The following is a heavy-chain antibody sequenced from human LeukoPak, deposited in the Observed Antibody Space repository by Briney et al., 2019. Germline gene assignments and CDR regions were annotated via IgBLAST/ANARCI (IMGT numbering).Heavy chain of an antibody. D-gene: IGHD3-22*01. CDR3: ARDPNYDSSGYYFD. CDR2: IIPILGIA. Sequence: SVKVSCKASGGTFSSYTISWVRQAPGQGREWMGRIIPILGIANYAQKFQGRVTITADKSTSTAYMELSSLRSEDTAVYYCARDPNYDSSGYYFDWGQGTLVTVSS. J-gene: IGHJ4*02. V-gene: IGHV1-69*04. CDR1: GGTFSSYT.